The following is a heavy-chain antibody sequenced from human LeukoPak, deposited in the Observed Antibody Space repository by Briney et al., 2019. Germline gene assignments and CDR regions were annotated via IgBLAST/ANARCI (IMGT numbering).Heavy chain of an antibody. Sequence: ASVKVSCEASGYTFTGYYMHWVRQAPGQGLEWMGWINPNSGGTNYAQKFQGRVTMTRDTSISTAYMELSRLRSDDTAVYYCARDVYCGADCYSFDYWGQGTLVTVSS. CDR2: INPNSGGT. J-gene: IGHJ4*02. V-gene: IGHV1-2*02. D-gene: IGHD2-21*02. CDR1: GYTFTGYY. CDR3: ARDVYCGADCYSFDY.